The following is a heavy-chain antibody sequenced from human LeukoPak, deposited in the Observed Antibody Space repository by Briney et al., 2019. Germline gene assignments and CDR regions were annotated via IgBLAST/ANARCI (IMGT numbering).Heavy chain of an antibody. CDR2: IYYSGST. V-gene: IGHV4-39*01. J-gene: IGHJ3*02. Sequence: VKPSETLSLTGTVSGGSISSYYWGWIRQPPGKGLEWIGSIYYSGSTYYNPSLKSRVTISVDTSKNQFSLKLSSVTAADTAVYYCARRGIRVVVNGAFDIWGQGTMVTVSS. CDR3: ARRGIRVVVNGAFDI. CDR1: GGSISSYY. D-gene: IGHD3-22*01.